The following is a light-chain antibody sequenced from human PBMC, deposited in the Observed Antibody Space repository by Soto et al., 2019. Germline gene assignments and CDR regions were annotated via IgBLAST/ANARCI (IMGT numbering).Light chain of an antibody. CDR3: SSYSITTSLYV. Sequence: ALTQPASVSGSPGQSITISCAGTSSDVGAYNYVSWYQQHPGKAPKLMIYEVSNRPSGVSNRCSGSKSGDTASLTISGLQAEDEAAYYCSSYSITTSLYVFGTGTKVTVL. CDR1: SSDVGAYNY. V-gene: IGLV2-14*01. J-gene: IGLJ1*01. CDR2: EVS.